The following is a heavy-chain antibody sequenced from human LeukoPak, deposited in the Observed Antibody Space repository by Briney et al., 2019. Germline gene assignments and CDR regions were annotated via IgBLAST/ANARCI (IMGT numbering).Heavy chain of an antibody. J-gene: IGHJ2*01. CDR3: ARDHEQWLVKGYFDL. CDR2: ISYDGSNK. D-gene: IGHD6-19*01. V-gene: IGHV3-30*03. CDR1: GFTFSSYG. Sequence: PGRSLRLSCAASGFTFSSYGMHWVRQAPGKGLEWVAVISYDGSNKYYADSVKGRFTISRDNSKNTLYLQMNSLRAEDTAVYYCARDHEQWLVKGYFDLWGRGTLVTVSS.